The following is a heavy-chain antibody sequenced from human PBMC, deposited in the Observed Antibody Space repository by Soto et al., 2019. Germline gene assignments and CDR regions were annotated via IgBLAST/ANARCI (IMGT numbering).Heavy chain of an antibody. CDR2: ISYDGSNK. D-gene: IGHD2-15*01. V-gene: IGHV3-30-3*01. Sequence: QVQLVESGGGVVQPGRSLRLSCAASGFTFSSYAMHWVRQAPGKGLEWVAVISYDGSNKYYADSVKGRFTISRDNSKNTLYLQMNCLRAEDTAVYYCARDQDFCSGGSCYLGRAMGGFDYWGQGSLVTVSS. CDR3: ARDQDFCSGGSCYLGRAMGGFDY. J-gene: IGHJ4*02. CDR1: GFTFSSYA.